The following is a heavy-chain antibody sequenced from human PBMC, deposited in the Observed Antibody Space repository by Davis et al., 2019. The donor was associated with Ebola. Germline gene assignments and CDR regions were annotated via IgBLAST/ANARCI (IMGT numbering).Heavy chain of an antibody. V-gene: IGHV1-69*13. CDR2: INPIFGTA. Sequence: SVKVSCKASGGTFSSYAIRWVRQAPGQGLEWMGGINPIFGTANYAQKFQGRVTITADASTGTAYMELSSLRSEDTAVYYCATGSYCTNGVCYSRGGMGVWGQGTTVTVSS. J-gene: IGHJ6*02. D-gene: IGHD2-8*01. CDR3: ATGSYCTNGVCYSRGGMGV. CDR1: GGTFSSYA.